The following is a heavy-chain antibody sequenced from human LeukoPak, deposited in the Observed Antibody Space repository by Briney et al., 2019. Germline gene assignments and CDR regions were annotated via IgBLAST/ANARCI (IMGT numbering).Heavy chain of an antibody. V-gene: IGHV1-8*01. J-gene: IGHJ4*02. D-gene: IGHD2/OR15-2a*01. CDR1: GYTFTSSD. Sequence: ASVKVSCKASGYTFTSSDINWVRQATGQGLEWMGWMNPNSGNTGYAQKFQGRVTMTRNTSISTAYMELSSLRSEDTAVYYCARLNAAGLSFDYWGQGTLVTVSS. CDR2: MNPNSGNT. CDR3: ARLNAAGLSFDY.